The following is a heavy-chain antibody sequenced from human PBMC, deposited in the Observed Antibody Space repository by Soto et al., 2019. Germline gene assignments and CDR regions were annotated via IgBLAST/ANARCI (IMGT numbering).Heavy chain of an antibody. CDR3: ARDGERDTGLNFYYYRHGMDA. D-gene: IGHD1-1*01. V-gene: IGHV1-18*04. Sequence: QVQLVQSGGEVRKPGASVKVSCKASGYTFTTYGISWVRQAPGQGLEWMGWISPYNGTTKYAEKFQGEMTMTTDTATSTAYMDLRSLRSDDTAVYYCARDGERDTGLNFYYYRHGMDAWGQGTRVTVSS. J-gene: IGHJ6*02. CDR1: GYTFTTYG. CDR2: ISPYNGTT.